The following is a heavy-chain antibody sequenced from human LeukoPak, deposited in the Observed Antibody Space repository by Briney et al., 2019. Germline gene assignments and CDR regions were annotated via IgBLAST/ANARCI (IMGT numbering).Heavy chain of an antibody. J-gene: IGHJ4*02. CDR3: AKDGHHSSGWYDFDY. Sequence: PGGSLRLSCAASGFTFSSYGMHWVRRAPGKGLEWVAVISYDGSNKYYADSVKGRFTISRDNSKNTLYLQMNSLRAEDTAVYYCAKDGHHSSGWYDFDYWGQGTLVTVSS. CDR1: GFTFSSYG. V-gene: IGHV3-30*18. CDR2: ISYDGSNK. D-gene: IGHD6-19*01.